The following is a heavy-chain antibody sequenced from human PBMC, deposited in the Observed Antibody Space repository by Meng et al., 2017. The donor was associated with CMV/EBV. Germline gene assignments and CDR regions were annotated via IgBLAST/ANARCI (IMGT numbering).Heavy chain of an antibody. Sequence: SVKVSCKASGGTFSNYAISWVRQAPGQGLEWMGGIIPILGIANYAQKFQGRVTITADKSTSTAYMELSSLRSEDTAVYYCARAKIIDFWSGYQIDYWGQGTLVTVSS. V-gene: IGHV1-69*10. D-gene: IGHD3-3*01. J-gene: IGHJ4*02. CDR3: ARAKIIDFWSGYQIDY. CDR1: GGTFSNYA. CDR2: IIPILGIA.